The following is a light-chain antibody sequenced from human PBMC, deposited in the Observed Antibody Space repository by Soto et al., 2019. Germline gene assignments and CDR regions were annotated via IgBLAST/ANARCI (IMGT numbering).Light chain of an antibody. CDR2: ATS. J-gene: IGKJ5*01. Sequence: EIVMTQSPATLSVPPGERAALSCRASQSVSSKLAWYRQRPGQAPRLVIYATSTRATRVPARFSGSGSGTEFTLTISSLQSEDFGVYYCQQYNDWFSITFGQGTRLEIK. V-gene: IGKV3-15*01. CDR3: QQYNDWFSIT. CDR1: QSVSSK.